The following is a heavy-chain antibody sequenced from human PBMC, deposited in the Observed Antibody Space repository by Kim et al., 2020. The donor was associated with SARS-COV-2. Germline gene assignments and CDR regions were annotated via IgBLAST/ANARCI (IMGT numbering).Heavy chain of an antibody. V-gene: IGHV5-51*01. CDR3: ARRGYSGYDSASFLVFDY. CDR2: IYPGDSDT. Sequence: GESLKISCKGSGYSFTSYWIGWVRQMPGKGLEWMGIIYPGDSDTRYSPSFQGQVTISADKSISTAYLQWSSLKASDTAMYYCARRGYSGYDSASFLVFDYWGQGTLVTVSS. CDR1: GYSFTSYW. J-gene: IGHJ4*02. D-gene: IGHD5-12*01.